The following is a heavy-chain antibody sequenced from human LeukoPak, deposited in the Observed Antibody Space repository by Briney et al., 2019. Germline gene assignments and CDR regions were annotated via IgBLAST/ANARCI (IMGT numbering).Heavy chain of an antibody. CDR2: ISRGGNT. CDR1: GGSISSSSYY. D-gene: IGHD3-9*01. CDR3: ARRNYDVLTAYYTFDY. Sequence: SETLSLTCTVSGGSISSSSYYWGWIRQPPGKGLEWIGTISRGGNTYYNPSLKSRVTISVDTSKNQFSLKLTSVTAADTAVYYCARRNYDVLTAYYTFDYWGRGTLVTVSS. J-gene: IGHJ4*02. V-gene: IGHV4-39*07.